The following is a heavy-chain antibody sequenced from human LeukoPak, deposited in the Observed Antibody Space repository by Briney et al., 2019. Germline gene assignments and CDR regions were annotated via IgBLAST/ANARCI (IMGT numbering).Heavy chain of an antibody. CDR2: IIPIFGTA. V-gene: IGHV1-69*05. D-gene: IGHD3-10*01. J-gene: IGHJ4*02. CDR1: GGTFSSYA. Sequence: GASVKVSCKASGGTFSSYAISWVRQAPGQGLEWMGRIIPIFGTANYAQKFQGRVTITTDESTSTAYMELSSLRSEDTAVYYCARGLDYYGSGSYHANDDYWGQGTLVTVSS. CDR3: ARGLDYYGSGSYHANDDY.